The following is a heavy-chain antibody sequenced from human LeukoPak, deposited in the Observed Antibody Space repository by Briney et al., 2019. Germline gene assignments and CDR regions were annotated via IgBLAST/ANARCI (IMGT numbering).Heavy chain of an antibody. Sequence: GGSLRLSCAASGFTFSSYAMHWVRQAPGKGLERVAVISYDGSNKYYADSVKGRFTISRDNSKNTLYLQMNSLRAEDTAVYYCARGGYGIAAAGMVDYWGQGTLVTVSS. CDR3: ARGGYGIAAAGMVDY. D-gene: IGHD6-13*01. CDR1: GFTFSSYA. CDR2: ISYDGSNK. J-gene: IGHJ4*02. V-gene: IGHV3-30-3*01.